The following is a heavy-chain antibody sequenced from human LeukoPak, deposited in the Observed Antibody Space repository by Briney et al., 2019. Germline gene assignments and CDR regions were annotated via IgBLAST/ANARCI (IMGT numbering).Heavy chain of an antibody. J-gene: IGHJ4*02. V-gene: IGHV3-33*01. CDR2: IWYDGSIK. CDR1: GFHFSSYG. Sequence: GGSLRHSCVASGFHFSSYGMNWVRQAPGKGLEWVAVIWYDGSIKYYADSVKGRFTLSRDNSLNTLYVQMNSLRAEDTAVYYCARGAAPSSYYYGSGSHFDHWGQGTLVTVSS. CDR3: ARGAAPSSYYYGSGSHFDH. D-gene: IGHD3-10*01.